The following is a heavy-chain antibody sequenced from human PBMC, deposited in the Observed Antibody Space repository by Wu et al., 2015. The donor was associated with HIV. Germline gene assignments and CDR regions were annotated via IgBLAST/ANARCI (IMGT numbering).Heavy chain of an antibody. CDR2: ITPNSGGT. CDR1: GGTFSSYA. V-gene: IGHV1-2*02. J-gene: IGHJ3*02. CDR3: VRGARGMPKGAFDI. D-gene: IGHD3-10*01. Sequence: QVQLVQSGAEVKKPGSSVKVSCKASGGTFSSYAISWARQAPGQGLEWMAWITPNSGGTNSAQMFQGRVTMTRDTSISTAYLELSSLTSDDTAVYYCVRGARGMPKGAFDIWGQGTLVIVSS.